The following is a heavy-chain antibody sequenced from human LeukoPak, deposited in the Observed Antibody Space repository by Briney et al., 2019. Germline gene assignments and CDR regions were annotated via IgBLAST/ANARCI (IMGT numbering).Heavy chain of an antibody. CDR2: ISGSGGST. D-gene: IGHD2-21*02. Sequence: GGSLRLSCAASGFTFSSYAMSWVRQAPGKGLEWVSAISGSGGSTYYADSVKGRFTISRDNSKNTLYLQMNGLRAEDTAVYYCAKDLLAYCGGDCYPDYWGQGTLVTVSS. CDR1: GFTFSSYA. J-gene: IGHJ4*02. CDR3: AKDLLAYCGGDCYPDY. V-gene: IGHV3-23*01.